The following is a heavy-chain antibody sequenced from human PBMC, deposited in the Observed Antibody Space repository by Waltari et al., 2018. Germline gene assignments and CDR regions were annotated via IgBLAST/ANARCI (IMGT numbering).Heavy chain of an antibody. CDR2: IIPMFNNP. Sequence: VQLVQSGDEVKKPGSSVRVSCKTSGDVLETYAISWVRQAPGKGLEWMGGIIPMFNNPNYAQRFEGTVTITADESTSTGYMELTGLTSEDTAIYYCARGSKFGDYGDLDYWGQGTLVTVS. J-gene: IGHJ4*02. CDR3: ARGSKFGDYGDLDY. D-gene: IGHD4-17*01. V-gene: IGHV1-69*01. CDR1: GDVLETYA.